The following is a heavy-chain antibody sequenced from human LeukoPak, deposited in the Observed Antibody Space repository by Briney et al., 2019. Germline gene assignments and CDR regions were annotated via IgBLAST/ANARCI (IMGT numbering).Heavy chain of an antibody. D-gene: IGHD3-3*01. Sequence: PGGSLRLSCAASGFTFSSYGMHWVRQAPGKGLEWVAFIRYDGSNKYYADSVKGRFTISRDNSKNTLYLQMHSLRAEDTAVYYCARDSGTIFGVAGYFDYWGQGTLVTVSS. J-gene: IGHJ4*02. CDR2: IRYDGSNK. CDR3: ARDSGTIFGVAGYFDY. V-gene: IGHV3-30*02. CDR1: GFTFSSYG.